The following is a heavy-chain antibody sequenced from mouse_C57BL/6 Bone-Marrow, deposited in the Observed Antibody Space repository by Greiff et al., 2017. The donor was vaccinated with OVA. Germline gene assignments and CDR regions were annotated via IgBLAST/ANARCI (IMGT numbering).Heavy chain of an antibody. V-gene: IGHV1-7*01. CDR1: GYTFTTSW. D-gene: IGHD3-2*02. Sequence: VQLQQSGAELAKPGASVKLSCKASGYTFTTSWMHGVKQRPGQGRAWIGYINPSSGNTKSNQKFKDKAKLTADKSSSTAYMQLSRLTYADSAVYYCARGGQLRLPSWFAYWGQGTLVTVSA. CDR3: ARGGQLRLPSWFAY. J-gene: IGHJ3*01. CDR2: INPSSGNT.